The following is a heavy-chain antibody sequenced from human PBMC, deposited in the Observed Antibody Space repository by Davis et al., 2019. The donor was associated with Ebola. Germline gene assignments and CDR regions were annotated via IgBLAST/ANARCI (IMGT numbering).Heavy chain of an antibody. V-gene: IGHV3-74*01. CDR3: ARGTCSGGSCYSAYYYGMDV. Sequence: GESLKISCAASGFTFSSYWMHWVRQAPGKGLVWVSRINSDGSSTSYADSVKGRFTISRDNSKNTLYLQMNSLRAEDTAVYYCARGTCSGGSCYSAYYYGMDVWGQGTTVTVSS. J-gene: IGHJ6*02. D-gene: IGHD2-15*01. CDR1: GFTFSSYW. CDR2: INSDGSST.